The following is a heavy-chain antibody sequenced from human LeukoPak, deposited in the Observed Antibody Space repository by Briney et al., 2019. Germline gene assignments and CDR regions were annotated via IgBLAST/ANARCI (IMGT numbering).Heavy chain of an antibody. CDR3: AREGLSDYFDY. Sequence: GSLRLSCAASGFTFNDYYMSWIRQPPGKGLEWIGYIYYSGSTNYNPSLKSRVTISVDTSKNQFSLKLSSVSAADTAVYYCAREGLSDYFDYWGQGTLVTVSS. CDR1: GFTFNDYY. J-gene: IGHJ4*02. V-gene: IGHV4-59*01. D-gene: IGHD2-2*01. CDR2: IYYSGST.